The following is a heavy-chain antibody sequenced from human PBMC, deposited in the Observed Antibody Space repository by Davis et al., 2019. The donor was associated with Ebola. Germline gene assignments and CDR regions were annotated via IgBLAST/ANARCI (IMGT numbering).Heavy chain of an antibody. CDR2: IYYSGST. V-gene: IGHV4-59*11. D-gene: IGHD3-3*01. Sequence: PSETLSLTCTVSGGSISSHYWTWIRQPPGKGLEWIGYIYYSGSTNHNPSLKSRVTISVDTSKNQFSLKLSSLTAADTAVYYCARDGGFWSAKGIFDYWGQGTLVTVSS. CDR1: GGSISSHY. J-gene: IGHJ4*02. CDR3: ARDGGFWSAKGIFDY.